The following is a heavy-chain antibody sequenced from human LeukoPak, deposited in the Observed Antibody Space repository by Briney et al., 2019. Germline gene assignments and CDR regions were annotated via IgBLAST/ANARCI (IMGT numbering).Heavy chain of an antibody. Sequence: GGSLRLSCAASGFTFSSYAMSWVRQAPGKGLEWVSAISGSGGSTYYADSVKGRFTISRDNSKNTLYLQMNSLRAEDTAVYYCAKDLADNNRGYSYVTINDAFDIWGQGTMVTVSS. J-gene: IGHJ3*02. CDR1: GFTFSSYA. CDR2: ISGSGGST. CDR3: AKDLADNNRGYSYVTINDAFDI. V-gene: IGHV3-23*01. D-gene: IGHD5-18*01.